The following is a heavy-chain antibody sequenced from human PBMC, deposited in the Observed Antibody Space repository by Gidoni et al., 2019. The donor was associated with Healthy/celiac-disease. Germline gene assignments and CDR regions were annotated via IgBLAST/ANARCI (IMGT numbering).Heavy chain of an antibody. CDR1: GFPFSTYA. J-gene: IGHJ4*02. V-gene: IGHV3-23*01. Sequence: EVQLLESGGGLVQPGGSLSPSCSASGFPFSTYAMSWVRQAPGKGLEWVAGMSGSGGSTYYADSVKGRFTISRDNSKNTLYLQMNSLRAEDTAVYYCAKDLDIVVVTASSFFDYWGQGTLVTVSS. CDR2: MSGSGGST. D-gene: IGHD2-21*02. CDR3: AKDLDIVVVTASSFFDY.